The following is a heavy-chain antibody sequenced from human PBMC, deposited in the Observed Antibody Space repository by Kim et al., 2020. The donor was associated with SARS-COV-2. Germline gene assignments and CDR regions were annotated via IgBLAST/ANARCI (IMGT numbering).Heavy chain of an antibody. J-gene: IGHJ4*02. CDR2: ISTYNGNT. D-gene: IGHD5-12*01. Sequence: ASVKVSCKASSYTFTSYGISWVRQAPGQGLEWMGWISTYNGNTNYAQKLQGRVTMTTDTSTSTAYMELRSLRSDDTAVYYCARTLRGGYDSGSFDYWGQGTLVTVSS. V-gene: IGHV1-18*04. CDR1: SYTFTSYG. CDR3: ARTLRGGYDSGSFDY.